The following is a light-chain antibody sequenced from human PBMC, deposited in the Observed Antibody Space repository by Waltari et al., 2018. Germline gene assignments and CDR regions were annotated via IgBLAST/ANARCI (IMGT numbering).Light chain of an antibody. CDR2: GPG. Sequence: SSDLTQDPSVSVALGQTVRITCQGDTLRRYSARWYQQRPGQAPVLVLYGPGNRPSGIPDRFSGSTSGNTASLTITGAQAEDEADYYCHSRETFSTRLFGGGTRLTV. CDR1: TLRRYS. CDR3: HSRETFSTRL. J-gene: IGLJ2*01. V-gene: IGLV3-19*01.